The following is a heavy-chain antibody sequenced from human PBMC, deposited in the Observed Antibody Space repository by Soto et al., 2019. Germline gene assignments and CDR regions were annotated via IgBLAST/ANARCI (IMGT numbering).Heavy chain of an antibody. V-gene: IGHV4-39*01. CDR2: IYYSGST. CDR3: ARHQELVSIFGVVPGFDP. CDR1: GGSISSSSYY. D-gene: IGHD3-3*01. J-gene: IGHJ5*02. Sequence: QLQLQESGPGLVKPSETLSLTCTVSGGSISSSSYYWGWIRQPPGKGLEWIGSIYYSGSTYYNPSLKSRVTISVDTSKNQFSLKLSSVTAADTAVYYCARHQELVSIFGVVPGFDPWGQGTLVTVSS.